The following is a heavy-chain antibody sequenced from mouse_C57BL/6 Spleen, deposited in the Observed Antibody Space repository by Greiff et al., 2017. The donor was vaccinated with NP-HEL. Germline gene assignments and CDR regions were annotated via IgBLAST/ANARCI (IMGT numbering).Heavy chain of an antibody. CDR2: IHPNSGST. J-gene: IGHJ4*01. Sequence: QVQLKQPGAELVKPGASVKLSCKASGYTFTSYWMHWVKQRPGQGLEWIGMIHPNSGSTNYNEKFKSKATLTVDKSSSTAYMQLSSLTSEDSAVYYCARSSSGYGAMDYWGQGTSVTVSS. V-gene: IGHV1-64*01. D-gene: IGHD3-2*02. CDR3: ARSSSGYGAMDY. CDR1: GYTFTSYW.